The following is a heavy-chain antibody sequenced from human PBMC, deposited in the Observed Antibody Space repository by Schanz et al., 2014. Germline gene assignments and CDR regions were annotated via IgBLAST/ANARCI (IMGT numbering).Heavy chain of an antibody. V-gene: IGHV3-66*02. CDR3: ARAQGVIRLYYGVDV. CDR2: IYSSGST. CDR1: GLLFSYYY. J-gene: IGHJ6*02. Sequence: EVQLVESGGGLVRPGGSLRLSCAASGLLFSYYYMSGVRQAPGKGLEWVSTIYSSGSTYYADSVRGRFTISRDNSMNTVYLQMNSLRSDDAAVYYCARAQGVIRLYYGVDVWGQGTTXTVSS. D-gene: IGHD3-10*01.